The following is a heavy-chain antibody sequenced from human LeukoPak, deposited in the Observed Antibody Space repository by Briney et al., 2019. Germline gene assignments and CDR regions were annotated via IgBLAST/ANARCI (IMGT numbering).Heavy chain of an antibody. Sequence: GGSLRLSCAASRFTFRNYTMHWVRQAPGKGLEWVAVISFDGSNKYSADSVRGRFTISRDNSKNTLYLQMGSLRADDTAVYYCARGLASTWLFDYWGQGTLVTVSS. V-gene: IGHV3-30-3*01. J-gene: IGHJ4*02. CDR2: ISFDGSNK. CDR1: RFTFRNYT. CDR3: ARGLASTWLFDY. D-gene: IGHD6-13*01.